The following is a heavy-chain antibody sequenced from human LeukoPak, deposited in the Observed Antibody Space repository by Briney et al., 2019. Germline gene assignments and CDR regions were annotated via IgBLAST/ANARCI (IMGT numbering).Heavy chain of an antibody. CDR3: ARSGFARGMDV. J-gene: IGHJ6*04. CDR1: GYRFTNFW. CDR2: IYAGDSDT. D-gene: IGHD3-10*01. Sequence: GESLKISCKASGYRFTNFWIDWVRQMPGKGLEWMGIIYAGDSDTRYSPSLQGQVTMSVDKSSSTAYLQWTSLKASDTAMYYCARSGFARGMDVWGKGTTVTVAS. V-gene: IGHV5-51*01.